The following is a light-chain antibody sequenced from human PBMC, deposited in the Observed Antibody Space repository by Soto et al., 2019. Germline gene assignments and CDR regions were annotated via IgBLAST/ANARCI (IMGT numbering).Light chain of an antibody. CDR3: QTWGSGTVV. CDR1: SGHSSYA. V-gene: IGLV4-69*01. CDR2: LNSDGSH. J-gene: IGLJ2*01. Sequence: QSVLTQSPSASASLGASVKLTCTLSSGHSSYAIAWHQQQPAKGPRYLMKLNSDGSHNTGGGIPDRFSGSSSGAERYLTISSLQSEDEADYYCQTWGSGTVVFGGGTKVTVL.